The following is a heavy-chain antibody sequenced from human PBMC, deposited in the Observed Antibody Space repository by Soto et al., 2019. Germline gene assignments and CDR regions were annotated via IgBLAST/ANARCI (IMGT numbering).Heavy chain of an antibody. CDR2: TFVTGAT. J-gene: IGHJ6*02. CDR3: ARGRSDSAGSSFGRRMDV. D-gene: IGHD3-10*01. Sequence: QVQLQESGPGLVKSSETLSLICFVSGEALGSGQSYWNWIRQAPGKGLEWIGQTFVTGATKYSSSVMSRVTMSVDTSKSQISLTLTSVTAADSATYFCARGRSDSAGSSFGRRMDVWGQGTTVTVSS. V-gene: IGHV4-61*01. CDR1: GEALGSGQSY.